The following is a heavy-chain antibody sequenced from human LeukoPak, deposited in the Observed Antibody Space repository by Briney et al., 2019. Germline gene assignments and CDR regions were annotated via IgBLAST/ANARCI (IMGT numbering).Heavy chain of an antibody. V-gene: IGHV1-2*02. Sequence: ASVKVSCKASGYTFTGYYMHWVRQAPGQGLEWMGWINPNSGGTNYAQKFQGRVTMTRDTSISTAYMELSRLRSDDTAVYYCASEYCSSTSCPDAFDIWGQGTMVTVSS. CDR3: ASEYCSSTSCPDAFDI. D-gene: IGHD2-2*01. CDR2: INPNSGGT. CDR1: GYTFTGYY. J-gene: IGHJ3*02.